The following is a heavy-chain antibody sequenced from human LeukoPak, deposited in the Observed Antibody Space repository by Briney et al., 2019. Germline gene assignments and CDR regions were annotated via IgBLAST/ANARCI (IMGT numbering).Heavy chain of an antibody. V-gene: IGHV4-39*07. J-gene: IGHJ3*02. Sequence: PSETLSLTCTVSGGSISSSSYYWGWIRQPPGKGLEWIGEINHSGSTNYNPSLKSRVTISVDTSKNQFSLKLSSVTAADTAVYYCARAYDSSGYYDAFDIWGQGTMVTVSS. CDR3: ARAYDSSGYYDAFDI. D-gene: IGHD3-22*01. CDR1: GGSISSSSYY. CDR2: INHSGST.